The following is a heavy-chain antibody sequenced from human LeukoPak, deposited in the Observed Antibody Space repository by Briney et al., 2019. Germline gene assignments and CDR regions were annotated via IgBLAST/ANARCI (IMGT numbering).Heavy chain of an antibody. D-gene: IGHD3-16*02. V-gene: IGHV1-2*02. CDR2: INPNSGGT. CDR3: AALISIDYDYVWGSYRPDQNYFDY. J-gene: IGHJ4*02. CDR1: GYTFIDYY. Sequence: ASVPVSFKSSGYTFIDYYMHWVRQLPGQGLEWMGWINPNSGGTNYAQKFQGRVTMTRDTSLGTAYMELSRLRSDETAVYYCAALISIDYDYVWGSYRPDQNYFDYWGQGTLVTVSS.